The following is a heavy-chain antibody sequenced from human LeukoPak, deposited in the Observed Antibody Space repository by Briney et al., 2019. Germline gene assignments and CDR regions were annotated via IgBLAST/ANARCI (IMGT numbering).Heavy chain of an antibody. Sequence: GGSLRLSCAASGFTFSSYEMNWVRQAPGKGLEWVSYISSSGSTIYYADSVKGRFTISRDNAKNSLYLRMNSLRAEDTAVYYCARDRQGFLDYWGQGTLVTVSS. V-gene: IGHV3-48*03. D-gene: IGHD2-15*01. J-gene: IGHJ4*02. CDR1: GFTFSSYE. CDR2: ISSSGSTI. CDR3: ARDRQGFLDY.